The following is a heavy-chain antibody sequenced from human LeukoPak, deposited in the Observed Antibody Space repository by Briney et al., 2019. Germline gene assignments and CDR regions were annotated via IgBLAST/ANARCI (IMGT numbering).Heavy chain of an antibody. CDR3: ARDPSFDDFGSGKFDP. J-gene: IGHJ5*02. D-gene: IGHD3/OR15-3a*01. CDR1: GFTFSSYG. CDR2: ISYDGSNK. V-gene: IGHV3-30*19. Sequence: PGGSLRLSCAASGFTFSSYGMHWVRQAPGKGLEWVAVISYDGSNKYYADSVKGRFTISRDNSKNTLYLQMNSLRAEDTAVYYCARDPSFDDFGSGKFDPWGQGTLVTVSS.